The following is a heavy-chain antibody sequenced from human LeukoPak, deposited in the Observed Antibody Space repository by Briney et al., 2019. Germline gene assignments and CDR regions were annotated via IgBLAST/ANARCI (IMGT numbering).Heavy chain of an antibody. CDR3: ARDFGITIFLAQDY. D-gene: IGHD3-9*01. CDR2: IGAYNGNT. J-gene: IGHJ4*02. CDR1: GYTFTSYG. Sequence: ASVKVSCKASGYTFTSYGISWVRQAPGQGLEWMGWIGAYNGNTNYAQKLQGRVTMTTDTSTSTAYMELRSLRSDDTAVYYCARDFGITIFLAQDYWGQGTLVTVSS. V-gene: IGHV1-18*01.